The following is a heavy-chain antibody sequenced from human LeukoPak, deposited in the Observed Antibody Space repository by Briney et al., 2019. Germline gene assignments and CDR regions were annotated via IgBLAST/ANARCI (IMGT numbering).Heavy chain of an antibody. J-gene: IGHJ5*02. V-gene: IGHV3-48*01. Sequence: GGSLRLSCAASGFTFSSYSMNWVRQAPGKGLEWVSYISSSSSTIYYADSVKGRFTISRDNAKNSLYLQMSSLRAEDTAVYYCARSRIAVAGPNWFDPWGQGTLVTVSS. CDR3: ARSRIAVAGPNWFDP. CDR2: ISSSSSTI. CDR1: GFTFSSYS. D-gene: IGHD6-19*01.